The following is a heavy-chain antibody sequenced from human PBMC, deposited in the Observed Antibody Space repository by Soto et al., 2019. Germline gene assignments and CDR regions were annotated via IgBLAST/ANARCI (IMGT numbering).Heavy chain of an antibody. CDR1: GFTFSSYA. CDR2: ISGSGGST. J-gene: IGHJ4*02. CDR3: ATITRGWYYFDY. V-gene: IGHV3-23*01. D-gene: IGHD6-19*01. Sequence: PGGSLRLSCAASGFTFSSYAMSWVRQAPGKGLEWVSAISGSGGSTYYADSVKGRFTISRDNSKNTLYLQMNSLRAEDTAVYYCATITRGWYYFDYWGQGTLVTVSS.